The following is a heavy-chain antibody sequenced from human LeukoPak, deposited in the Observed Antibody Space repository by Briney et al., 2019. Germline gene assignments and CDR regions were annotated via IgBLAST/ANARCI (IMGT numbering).Heavy chain of an antibody. CDR2: IYTSGST. Sequence: SETLSLTCTVSGGSISSGSYYWSWIRQPAGKGQEWIGRIYTSGSTNYNPSLKSRVTISVDTSKNQFSLKLSSVTAADTAVYYCARDDAFRNLGRYWGQGTLVTVSS. CDR3: ARDDAFRNLGRY. D-gene: IGHD1-14*01. V-gene: IGHV4-61*02. CDR1: GGSISSGSYY. J-gene: IGHJ4*02.